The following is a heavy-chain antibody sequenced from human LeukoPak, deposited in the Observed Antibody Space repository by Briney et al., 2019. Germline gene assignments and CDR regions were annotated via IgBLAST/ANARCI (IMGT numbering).Heavy chain of an antibody. CDR2: IKTDGSDR. D-gene: IGHD4-11*01. CDR3: VRDFLTVTTNDY. CDR1: GFRSSDYW. J-gene: IGHJ4*02. V-gene: IGHV3-74*01. Sequence: PGGSLRLSCVVSGFRSSDYWMHWVRKVPGKGLVWVSGIKTDGSDRRYADFVKGRFTISRDNAKNTLYLQMNSLRAEDTAVYYCVRDFLTVTTNDYWGQGTLVTVSS.